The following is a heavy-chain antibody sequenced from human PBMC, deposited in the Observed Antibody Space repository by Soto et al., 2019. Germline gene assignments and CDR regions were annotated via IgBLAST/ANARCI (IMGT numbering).Heavy chain of an antibody. Sequence: PSETLSLTCAVYGGSFSGYYWSWIRQPPGKGLEWIGEINHSGSTNYNPSLKSRVTISVDTSKNQFSLKLSSVTAADTAVYYCARGFSITMVRGTSSGMDVWGQGTTVT. V-gene: IGHV4-34*01. CDR2: INHSGST. CDR1: GGSFSGYY. D-gene: IGHD3-10*01. J-gene: IGHJ6*02. CDR3: ARGFSITMVRGTSSGMDV.